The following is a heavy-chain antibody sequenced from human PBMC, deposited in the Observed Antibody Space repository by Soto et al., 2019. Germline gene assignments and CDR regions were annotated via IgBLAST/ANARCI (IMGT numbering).Heavy chain of an antibody. CDR2: IYYSGST. CDR3: ARDGRDFYDSSGYSHDAFDI. V-gene: IGHV4-59*01. Sequence: PSETLSLTCTVSGGSISSYYWSWIRQPPGKGLEWIGYIYYSGSTNYNPSLKSRVTISVDTSKNQFSLKLSSVTAADTAVYYCARDGRDFYDSSGYSHDAFDIWGQGTLVTVSS. J-gene: IGHJ3*02. D-gene: IGHD3-22*01. CDR1: GGSISSYY.